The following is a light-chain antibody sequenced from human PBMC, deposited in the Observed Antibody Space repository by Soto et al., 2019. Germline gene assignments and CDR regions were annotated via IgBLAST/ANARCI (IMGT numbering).Light chain of an antibody. J-gene: IGLJ1*01. V-gene: IGLV4-69*01. CDR2: LNSDGSH. CDR3: NSYTTLSNRV. CDR1: SGHSSYA. Sequence: QLVLTQSPSASASLGASVKLTCTLSSGHSSYAIAWHQQQPEKGPRYLMKLNSDGSHSKGDGIPDRFSASTSGAERYLTISSLQSEDEADYYCNSYTTLSNRVFGTGTKLTVL.